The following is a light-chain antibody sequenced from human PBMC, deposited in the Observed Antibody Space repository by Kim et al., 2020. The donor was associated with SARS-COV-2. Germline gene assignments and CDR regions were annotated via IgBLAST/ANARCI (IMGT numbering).Light chain of an antibody. Sequence: SVCPGERVTLSCRASQSVGSFLAWYQQKPGQAPRLLIYGASTRATGIPARFSGSGSGTEFTLTISSLQSEDFAVYYCQQYNNWRTFGQGTKVDIK. CDR1: QSVGSF. CDR3: QQYNNWRT. J-gene: IGKJ1*01. V-gene: IGKV3-15*01. CDR2: GAS.